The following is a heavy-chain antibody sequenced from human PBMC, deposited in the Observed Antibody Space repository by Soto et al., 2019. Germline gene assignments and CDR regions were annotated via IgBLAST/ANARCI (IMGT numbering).Heavy chain of an antibody. CDR3: AHRRKGIAAAGYYFDY. D-gene: IGHD6-13*01. CDR2: IYWNDDK. J-gene: IGHJ4*02. Sequence: SGPTLVNPTQTLTLTCTFSGFSLSTSGVGVGWIRQPPGKALEWLALIYWNDDKRYSPSLKSRLTITKDTSKNQVVLTMTNMDPVDTATYYCAHRRKGIAAAGYYFDYWGQGTLVTVSS. V-gene: IGHV2-5*01. CDR1: GFSLSTSGVG.